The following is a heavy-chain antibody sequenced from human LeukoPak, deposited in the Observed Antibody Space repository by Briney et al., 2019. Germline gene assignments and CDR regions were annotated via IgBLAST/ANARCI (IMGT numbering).Heavy chain of an antibody. J-gene: IGHJ4*02. Sequence: ASVKVSCKASGYTFTSYGISWVRQAPGQGLEWMGWISAYNGNTNYAQKLQGRVTMTTDTSTSTAYMELRSLRSDDTAVYYCATAIAVAGLLFAQPLFDYWGQGTLVTVSS. CDR1: GYTFTSYG. CDR2: ISAYNGNT. D-gene: IGHD6-19*01. CDR3: ATAIAVAGLLFAQPLFDY. V-gene: IGHV1-18*01.